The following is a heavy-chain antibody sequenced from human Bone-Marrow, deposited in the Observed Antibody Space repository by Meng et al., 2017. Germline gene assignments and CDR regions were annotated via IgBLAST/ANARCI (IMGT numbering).Heavy chain of an antibody. Sequence: SVKVSCKASGGTFSSYTISWVRQAPGQGLEWMGRIIPILGIANYAQKFQGRVTITADKSTSTAYMELSSLRSEDTAVYYCARIVGANGAFDIWGQETMVTVSS. CDR1: GGTFSSYT. J-gene: IGHJ3*02. CDR2: IIPILGIA. V-gene: IGHV1-69*02. CDR3: ARIVGANGAFDI. D-gene: IGHD1-26*01.